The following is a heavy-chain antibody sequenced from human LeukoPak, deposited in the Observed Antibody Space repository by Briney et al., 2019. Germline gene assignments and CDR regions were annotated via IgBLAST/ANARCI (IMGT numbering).Heavy chain of an antibody. J-gene: IGHJ3*02. V-gene: IGHV1-8*01. CDR1: GYTFTSYD. CDR2: MNPNSGNT. Sequence: GASVKVSCKASGYTFTSYDIKWVRQATGQGLEWMGWMNPNSGNTGYAQKFQGRVTMTRTTSISTAYMELSSLRSEDTAVYYCARDRPYCSGGSCRVGAFDIWGQGTMVTVSS. D-gene: IGHD2-15*01. CDR3: ARDRPYCSGGSCRVGAFDI.